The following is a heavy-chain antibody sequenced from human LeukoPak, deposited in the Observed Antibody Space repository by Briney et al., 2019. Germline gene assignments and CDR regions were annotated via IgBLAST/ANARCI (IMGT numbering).Heavy chain of an antibody. D-gene: IGHD6-19*01. CDR3: AKGLQWLVPGNAFGI. V-gene: IGHV3-23*01. Sequence: GGSLRLSCAASGFTFSSYAISWVRQAPGKGLEWVSAISGSGGLTYHADSVKGRFTISRDNSKNTLYLQMNSLRAEDTAVYYCAKGLQWLVPGNAFGIWGQGTMVTVSS. J-gene: IGHJ3*02. CDR2: ISGSGGLT. CDR1: GFTFSSYA.